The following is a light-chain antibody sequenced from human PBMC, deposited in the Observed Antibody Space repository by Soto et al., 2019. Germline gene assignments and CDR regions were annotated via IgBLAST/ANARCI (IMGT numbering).Light chain of an antibody. V-gene: IGKV3-11*01. CDR3: HQRSNWPPIT. J-gene: IGKJ5*01. CDR1: QSVSSY. Sequence: EIVLTQSPATLSLSPGERATLSCRASQSVSSYLAWYQQKPGQAPRLLIYDASNRATGIPARFNGSGSGTDFIITSIRLEPEDFAVYYCHQRSNWPPITFGQGTRLEIK. CDR2: DAS.